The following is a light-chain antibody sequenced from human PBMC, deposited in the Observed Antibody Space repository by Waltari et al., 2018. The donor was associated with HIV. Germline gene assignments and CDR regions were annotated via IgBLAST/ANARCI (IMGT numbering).Light chain of an antibody. V-gene: IGLV2-8*01. Sequence: QSALPQPPSASGSPGQSVTLSCTGTSGAAGGYNYVSWYQQHPGKAPKLMIYEVSKRPSGVPDRFSGSKSGNTASLTVSGLQAEDEADYYCSSYAGSNLWVFGTGTKVTVL. CDR2: EVS. J-gene: IGLJ1*01. CDR1: SGAAGGYNY. CDR3: SSYAGSNLWV.